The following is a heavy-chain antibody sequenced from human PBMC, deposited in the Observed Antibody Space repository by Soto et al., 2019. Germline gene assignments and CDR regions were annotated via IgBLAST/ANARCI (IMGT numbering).Heavy chain of an antibody. Sequence: EVQLLESGGGLVQPGGSLRLSCAASGFTFSSYAMSWVRQAPGKGLEWVSAISGSGGSTYYADSVKGRFTISRDNSKNTLYLQMNSLRAEDTAVYYCAKVIAVADYYYYGMDVWGQGTTVTVSS. CDR3: AKVIAVADYYYYGMDV. J-gene: IGHJ6*02. D-gene: IGHD6-19*01. V-gene: IGHV3-23*01. CDR1: GFTFSSYA. CDR2: ISGSGGST.